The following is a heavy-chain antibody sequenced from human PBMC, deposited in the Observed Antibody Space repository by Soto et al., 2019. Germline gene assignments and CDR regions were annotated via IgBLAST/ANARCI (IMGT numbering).Heavy chain of an antibody. CDR2: INAGNGNT. D-gene: IGHD2-15*01. V-gene: IGHV1-3*01. J-gene: IGHJ4*02. CDR3: ARKCSGGSCYSPNFDY. CDR1: GYTFTSYA. Sequence: ASVKVSCKASGYTFTSYAMHWVRQAPGQRLEWMGWINAGNGNTKYSQKFQGRVTITRDTSASTAYMELSSLRSEDTAVYYCARKCSGGSCYSPNFDYWGQGTLVTVSS.